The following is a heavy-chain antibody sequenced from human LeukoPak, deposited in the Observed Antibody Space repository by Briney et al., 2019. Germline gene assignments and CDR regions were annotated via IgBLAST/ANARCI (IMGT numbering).Heavy chain of an antibody. Sequence: GGSLRLSCAASGFTFSSLWMSWVRQAPGRGPEWVANINQDGGTTYYVASVKGRFTISRDNAKNSLSLQMSSLRAEDTAVYYCTKDRQGPNQYHMDVWGKGTTVTVTS. CDR1: GFTFSSLW. CDR3: TKDRQGPNQYHMDV. V-gene: IGHV3-7*01. J-gene: IGHJ6*03. CDR2: INQDGGTT.